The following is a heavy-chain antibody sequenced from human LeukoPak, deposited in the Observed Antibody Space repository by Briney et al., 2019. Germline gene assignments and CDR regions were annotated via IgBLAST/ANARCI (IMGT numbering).Heavy chain of an antibody. D-gene: IGHD2-15*01. CDR3: ARSGGSDVFDY. J-gene: IGHJ4*02. Sequence: GGSLRLSCAASGFTFSSYSMNWVRQAPGKGLEWVSSISSSSSYIYYADSVKGRFTISRDNAKDSLYLQMNSLRAEDTAVYYCARSGGSDVFDYWGQGTLVTVSS. V-gene: IGHV3-21*01. CDR1: GFTFSSYS. CDR2: ISSSSSYI.